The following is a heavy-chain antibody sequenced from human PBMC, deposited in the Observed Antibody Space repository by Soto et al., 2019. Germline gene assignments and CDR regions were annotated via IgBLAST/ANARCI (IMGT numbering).Heavy chain of an antibody. D-gene: IGHD2-15*01. CDR3: ERHPTWYSSYFDN. CDR2: IDWNDDK. V-gene: IGHV2-70*04. Sequence: SGPTLVNSSETFTLTFAFSGFSLSTSGMRVSWILQPPGMALEWLSRIDWNDDKFYSTSFKTKLPISKSTTKNQVDLRMTKIAPVDIASFYCERHPTWYSSYFDNWAEGTLVT. J-gene: IGHJ4*02. CDR1: GFSLSTSGMR.